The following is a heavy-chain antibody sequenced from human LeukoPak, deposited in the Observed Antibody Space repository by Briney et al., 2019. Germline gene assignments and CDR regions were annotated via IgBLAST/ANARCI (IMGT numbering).Heavy chain of an antibody. CDR1: GESITAYY. D-gene: IGHD3-10*01. CDR3: AGATATGTGRAFHY. Sequence: SETLSLTCAVYGESITAYYWTWIRQPPGKRLEWIGEVRHSGSTNYNPSLKSRVTMSVDMSKNQFSLKLNSVTAADTAVYYCAGATATGTGRAFHYWAQGNLAPVSS. J-gene: IGHJ4*02. V-gene: IGHV4-34*01. CDR2: VRHSGST.